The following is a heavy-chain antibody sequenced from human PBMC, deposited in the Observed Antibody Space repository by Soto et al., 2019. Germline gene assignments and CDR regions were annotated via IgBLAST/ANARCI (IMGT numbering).Heavy chain of an antibody. D-gene: IGHD2-21*01. CDR1: GFSVRDNY. CDR2: IYSGGGT. Sequence: EVRLVQTGGALIQPGGSLRLSCAVSGFSVRDNYMFWVRQAPGKGLEWVSLIYSGGGTDYADSVQGRFTISRDNSKNTLCLQMNSLRVEDTAVYYCARKTDSAGDGDFWGQGTLVTVSS. V-gene: IGHV3-53*02. CDR3: ARKTDSAGDGDF. J-gene: IGHJ4*02.